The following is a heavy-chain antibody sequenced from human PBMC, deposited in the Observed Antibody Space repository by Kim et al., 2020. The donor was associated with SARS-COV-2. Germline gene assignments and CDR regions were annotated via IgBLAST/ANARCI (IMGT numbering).Heavy chain of an antibody. D-gene: IGHD6-13*01. V-gene: IGHV3-33*05. CDR3: ATAKGIAAAGRDY. CDR1: GFTFSSYG. Sequence: GGSLRLSCAASGFTFSSYGMHWVRQAPGKGLEWVAVISYDGSNKYYADSVKGRFTISRDNSKNTLYLQMNSLRAEDTAVYYCATAKGIAAAGRDYWGQGTLVTVSS. J-gene: IGHJ4*02. CDR2: ISYDGSNK.